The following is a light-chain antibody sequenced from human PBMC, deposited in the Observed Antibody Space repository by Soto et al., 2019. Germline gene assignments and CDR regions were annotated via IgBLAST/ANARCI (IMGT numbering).Light chain of an antibody. CDR3: AAWDDSLNGYV. CDR2: NNN. J-gene: IGLJ1*01. CDR1: SSNIGINT. V-gene: IGLV1-44*01. Sequence: QSALTQPPSASETPGQRVTISCSGSSSNIGINTVDWFQQLPGTAPKLLTYNNNQRPSGVPDRFSGSKSGTSASLAISGLQSEDESDYYCAAWDDSLNGYVFGTGTKLTVL.